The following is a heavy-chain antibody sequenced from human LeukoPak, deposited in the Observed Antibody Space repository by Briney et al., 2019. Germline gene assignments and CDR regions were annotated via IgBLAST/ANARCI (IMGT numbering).Heavy chain of an antibody. CDR3: ARASSIAARPTQFDP. D-gene: IGHD6-6*01. Sequence: SQTLSHTCTVSCGSISSGGYYWSWIRQHPGKGLEWIGHIYYSGSTYYNPSLKSRVTISVDTSKNQFSLKLSSVTAADTAVYYCARASSIAARPTQFDPWGQGTLVTVSS. CDR1: CGSISSGGYY. CDR2: IYYSGST. J-gene: IGHJ5*02. V-gene: IGHV4-31*03.